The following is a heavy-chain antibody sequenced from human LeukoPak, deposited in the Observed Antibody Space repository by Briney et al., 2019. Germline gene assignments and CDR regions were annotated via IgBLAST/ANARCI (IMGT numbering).Heavy chain of an antibody. J-gene: IGHJ4*02. Sequence: GGSLRLSCAASGFTFSSYAMSWVRQAPGKGLEWVANIKEDGGEKNYVDSVKGRFTISRDNAQNSLYLQMNSLRAEDTAVYYCARDRITEIGDQGTLVTVSS. CDR1: GFTFSSYA. CDR2: IKEDGGEK. V-gene: IGHV3-7*01. CDR3: ARDRITEI.